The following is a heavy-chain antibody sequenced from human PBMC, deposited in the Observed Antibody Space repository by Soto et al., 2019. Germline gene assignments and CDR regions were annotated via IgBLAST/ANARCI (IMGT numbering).Heavy chain of an antibody. Sequence: GGSLRLSCAASGLTFSSYAMSWVRQAPGKGLEWVSAISGSGGSTYYADSVKGRFTISRDNSKNTLYLQMNSLRAEDTAVYYCSNLIIPRAVGCTGIWGQGTLVSVFS. D-gene: IGHD6-19*01. J-gene: IGHJ4*02. CDR2: ISGSGGST. V-gene: IGHV3-23*01. CDR3: SNLIIPRAVGCTGI. CDR1: GLTFSSYA.